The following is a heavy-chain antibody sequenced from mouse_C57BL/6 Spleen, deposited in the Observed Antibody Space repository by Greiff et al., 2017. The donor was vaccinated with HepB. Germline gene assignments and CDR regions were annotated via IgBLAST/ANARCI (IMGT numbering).Heavy chain of an antibody. CDR3: ARHGLGRGNAMDY. CDR1: GFTFSSYG. CDR2: ISSGGSYT. D-gene: IGHD4-1*01. V-gene: IGHV5-6*01. Sequence: EVKLMESGGDLVKPGGSLKLSCAASGFTFSSYGMSWVRQTPDKRLEWVATISSGGSYTYYPDSVKGRFTISRDNAKNTLYLQMSSLKSEDTAMYYCARHGLGRGNAMDYWGQGTSVTVSS. J-gene: IGHJ4*01.